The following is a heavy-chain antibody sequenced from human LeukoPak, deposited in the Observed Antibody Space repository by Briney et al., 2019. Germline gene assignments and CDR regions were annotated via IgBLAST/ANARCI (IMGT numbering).Heavy chain of an antibody. Sequence: ASVKVSCKASGYTFTGYYMHWVRQAPGQGLEWMGWINPNSGGTNYAQKFQGWVTMTRDTSISTAYMELSRLRSDDTAVYYCARGGYCSSTSCHNWFDPWGQGTLVTVSS. J-gene: IGHJ5*02. CDR1: GYTFTGYY. D-gene: IGHD2-2*01. V-gene: IGHV1-2*04. CDR3: ARGGYCSSTSCHNWFDP. CDR2: INPNSGGT.